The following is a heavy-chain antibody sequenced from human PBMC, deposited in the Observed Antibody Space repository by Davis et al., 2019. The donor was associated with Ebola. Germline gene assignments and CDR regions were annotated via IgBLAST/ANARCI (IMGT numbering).Heavy chain of an antibody. Sequence: PGGSLRLSCAASGFTFSSYAMSWVRQAPGKGLEWVSAISGSGGSTYYADSVKGRFTISRDNSKNTLYLQMNSLRAEDTAVYYCAREGYYYDSSGYSTSRGRFDPWGQGTLVTVSS. J-gene: IGHJ5*02. CDR2: ISGSGGST. CDR3: AREGYYYDSSGYSTSRGRFDP. D-gene: IGHD3-22*01. V-gene: IGHV3-23*01. CDR1: GFTFSSYA.